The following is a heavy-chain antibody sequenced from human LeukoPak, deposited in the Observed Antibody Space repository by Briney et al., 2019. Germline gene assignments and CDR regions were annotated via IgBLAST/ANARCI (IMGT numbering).Heavy chain of an antibody. J-gene: IGHJ5*02. Sequence: SETLSLTCAVYGESFSGYYWGWIRQPPGKGLEWIGSIYHSGSTYYNPSLKSRVTISVDTSKNQFSLKLSSVTAADTAVYYCARIAAVCTNGVCYNGNWFDPWGQGTLVTVSS. V-gene: IGHV4-38-2*01. CDR2: IYHSGST. CDR1: GESFSGYY. CDR3: ARIAAVCTNGVCYNGNWFDP. D-gene: IGHD2-8*01.